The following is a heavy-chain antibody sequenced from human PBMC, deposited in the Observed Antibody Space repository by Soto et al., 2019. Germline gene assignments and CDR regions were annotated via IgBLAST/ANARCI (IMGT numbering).Heavy chain of an antibody. CDR1: GGSVSSYY. V-gene: IGHV4-59*08. CDR3: ARGSTGYSSSWYRY. Sequence: SETLSLTCTVSGGSVSSYYWSWIRQPPGKGLEWIGYIYNSGSTNYNPSLKSRVTISVDTSKNQFSLKLSSVTAADTAVYYCARGSTGYSSSWYRYWGQGTLVTVSS. J-gene: IGHJ4*02. CDR2: IYNSGST. D-gene: IGHD6-13*01.